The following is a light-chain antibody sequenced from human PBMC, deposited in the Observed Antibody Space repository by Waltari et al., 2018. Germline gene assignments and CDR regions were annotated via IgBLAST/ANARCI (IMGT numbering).Light chain of an antibody. V-gene: IGLV2-8*01. CDR3: TSYAGSNIVV. CDR2: EVS. CDR1: RSDIGAYYY. Sequence: QSALTPPPSASGSPGQSVTISCTGTRSDIGAYYYVPWYQQHPGKAPKLMIYEVSKRPSGAPDRFSGSKSGNTASLTVSGLQREDEADYYCTSYAGSNIVVFGGGTKLTVL. J-gene: IGLJ2*01.